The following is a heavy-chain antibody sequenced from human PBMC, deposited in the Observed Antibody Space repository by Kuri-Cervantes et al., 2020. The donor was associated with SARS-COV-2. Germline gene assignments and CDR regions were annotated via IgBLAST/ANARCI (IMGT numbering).Heavy chain of an antibody. D-gene: IGHD6-13*01. Sequence: GESLKISCAASGFTFSSYWMSWVRQAPGKGLEWVANIKQDGSEKYYVDSVKGRFTISRDNAKNSLYLQMNSLRAEGTAVYYCARDVRQQLDYYYMDVWGRGTTVTVSS. J-gene: IGHJ6*03. CDR3: ARDVRQQLDYYYMDV. CDR2: IKQDGSEK. V-gene: IGHV3-7*01. CDR1: GFTFSSYW.